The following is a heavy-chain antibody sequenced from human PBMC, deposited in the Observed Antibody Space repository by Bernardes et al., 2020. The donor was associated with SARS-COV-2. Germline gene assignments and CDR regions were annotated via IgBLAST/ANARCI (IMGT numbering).Heavy chain of an antibody. V-gene: IGHV3-74*01. Sequence: GSLRLSCAASGVTLSSYWMHWVRQAPGKGLMWVARINSDGSNTRYADSVMGRFTISRDNAKNTLFLQMNSLRVEDTATYYCEVNYYYGMDVWGQGTTVTVSS. J-gene: IGHJ6*02. CDR1: GVTLSSYW. CDR2: INSDGSNT. CDR3: EVNYYYGMDV. D-gene: IGHD3-10*01.